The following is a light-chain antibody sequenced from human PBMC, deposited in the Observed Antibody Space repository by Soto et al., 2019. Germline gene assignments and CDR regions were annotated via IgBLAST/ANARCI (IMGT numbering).Light chain of an antibody. V-gene: IGKV1-5*03. CDR3: QQYDSYLT. CDR2: QAS. Sequence: DIQMTQSPSTLSASVGDRVTITCRASKSISNWLAWYQQKPGKAPTILIYQASTLESGVPSRFSGSGSGTEFILTISSLQPDDFATYYCQQYDSYLTFGVGTKVEI. CDR1: KSISNW. J-gene: IGKJ4*01.